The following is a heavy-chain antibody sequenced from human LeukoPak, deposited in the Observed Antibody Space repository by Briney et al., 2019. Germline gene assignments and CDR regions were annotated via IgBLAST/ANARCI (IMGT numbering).Heavy chain of an antibody. J-gene: IGHJ5*02. D-gene: IGHD3-9*01. CDR2: IYHSGST. V-gene: IGHV4-38-2*02. CDR1: GYSISSGYY. Sequence: SETLSLTCTVSGYSISSGYYWGWIRQPPGKGLEWIGSIYHSGSTYYNPSLKSRVTISVDTSKNQFSLKLSSVTAADTAVYYCARDHYFNWFDPWGQGTLVTVSS. CDR3: ARDHYFNWFDP.